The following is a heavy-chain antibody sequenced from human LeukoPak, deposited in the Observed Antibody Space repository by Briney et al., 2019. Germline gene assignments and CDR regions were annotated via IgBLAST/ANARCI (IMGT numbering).Heavy chain of an antibody. CDR3: ARGENGIGAAFDI. V-gene: IGHV3-53*01. Sequence: GGSLRLSCGFTVSSNYMSWVRQAPGKGLEWVSLTHNDGSTDYADSVKGRFTISRANSGDSLYLQMNTLRAEDTAVYYCARGENGIGAAFDIWGQGTMVTVSS. J-gene: IGHJ3*02. D-gene: IGHD3-16*01. CDR1: FTVSSNY. CDR2: THNDGST.